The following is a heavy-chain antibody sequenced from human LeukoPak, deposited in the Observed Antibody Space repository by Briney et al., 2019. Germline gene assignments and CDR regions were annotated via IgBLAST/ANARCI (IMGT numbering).Heavy chain of an antibody. V-gene: IGHV4-4*02. J-gene: IGHJ6*03. CDR3: ARHKTGIAVAGTWGIYYYYYYMDV. Sequence: SETLSLTCAVSGGSISSSNWWSWVRQPPGKGLEWIGEIYHSGSTNYNPSLKSRATISVDTSKNQFSLKLSSVTAADTAVYYCARHKTGIAVAGTWGIYYYYYYMDVWGKGTTVTISS. CDR1: GGSISSSNW. D-gene: IGHD6-19*01. CDR2: IYHSGST.